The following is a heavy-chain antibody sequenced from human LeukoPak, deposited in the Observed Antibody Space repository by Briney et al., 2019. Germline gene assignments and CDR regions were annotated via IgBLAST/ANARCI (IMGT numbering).Heavy chain of an antibody. J-gene: IGHJ4*02. CDR2: IKKDESEK. Sequence: GGSLRLSCAASGFTFSSYWMSWVRQAPGKGLEWVANIKKDESEKYYVGSVKGRFTISRDNAKKSLYLQMNSLRAEDTAVYYCARHLSGITGYTYGRGIDYWGQGTPVTVSS. V-gene: IGHV3-7*01. CDR3: ARHLSGITGYTYGRGIDY. CDR1: GFTFSSYW. D-gene: IGHD5-18*01.